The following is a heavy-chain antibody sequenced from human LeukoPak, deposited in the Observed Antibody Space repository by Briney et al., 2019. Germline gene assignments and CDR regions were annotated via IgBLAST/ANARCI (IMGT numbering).Heavy chain of an antibody. D-gene: IGHD6-13*01. V-gene: IGHV1-46*01. Sequence: GASVKVSCKASGYTFTNYYMHWVRQAPGQGLEWLGLITPSGGSTWYAQKFQGRVTMTRDMSTSTDYMELSSLRSEDTAVYYCASMIAAEGDYWGQGTLVTVSS. CDR1: GYTFTNYY. J-gene: IGHJ4*02. CDR3: ASMIAAEGDY. CDR2: ITPSGGST.